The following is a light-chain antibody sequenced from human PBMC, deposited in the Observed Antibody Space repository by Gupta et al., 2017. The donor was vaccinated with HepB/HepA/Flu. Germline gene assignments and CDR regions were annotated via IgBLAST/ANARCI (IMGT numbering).Light chain of an antibody. Sequence: QSVLTQPPSASGTPGQRVTISCSGGNSNIGINPLSWYQPRPGTAPNLLIYSSYQRPSGVPDRFSASKSGTSASLAISGLQSEDEADYYCAAWDDSLDVWLFGGGTNLTVL. CDR3: AAWDDSLDVWL. V-gene: IGLV1-44*01. CDR1: NSNIGINP. CDR2: SSY. J-gene: IGLJ3*02.